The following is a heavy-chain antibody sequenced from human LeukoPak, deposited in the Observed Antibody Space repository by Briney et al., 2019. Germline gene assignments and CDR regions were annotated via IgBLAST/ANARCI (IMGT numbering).Heavy chain of an antibody. CDR3: ARHICSGGSCYGSDY. D-gene: IGHD2-15*01. V-gene: IGHV5-51*01. Sequence: KHGESLKISCKGSGYSFTSCWIGWVRQMPGKGLEWMGIIYPGDSDTRYSPSFQGQVTISADKSISTAYLQWSSLKASDTAMYYYARHICSGGSCYGSDYWGQGTLVTVSS. CDR2: IYPGDSDT. J-gene: IGHJ4*02. CDR1: GYSFTSCW.